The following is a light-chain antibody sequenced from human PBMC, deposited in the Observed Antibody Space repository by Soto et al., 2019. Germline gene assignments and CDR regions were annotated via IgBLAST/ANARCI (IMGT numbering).Light chain of an antibody. V-gene: IGKV1-5*01. Sequence: DIQMTQSPSTLSASVGDRVTITCQASQSITNWLAWYQQKPGKAPKLLVYDASSLESGVPSRFSGSGSGTESTLTISSLQPDDFATYYCQQYNSYSPLTFGPGTKVDIK. CDR3: QQYNSYSPLT. CDR2: DAS. J-gene: IGKJ3*01. CDR1: QSITNW.